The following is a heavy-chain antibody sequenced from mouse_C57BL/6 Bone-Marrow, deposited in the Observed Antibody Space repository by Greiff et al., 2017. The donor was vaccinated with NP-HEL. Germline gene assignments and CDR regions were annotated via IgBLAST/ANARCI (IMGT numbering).Heavy chain of an antibody. J-gene: IGHJ3*01. CDR1: GFSLTSYG. D-gene: IGHD1-1*01. Sequence: QVHVKQSGPGLVQPSQSLSITCTVSGFSLTSYGVHWVRQSPGKGLEWLGVIWSGGSTDYNAAFISSLSISKDNSKSQCFFKMNSLQADDTAIYYCARSREGLRSSWFAYWGQGTLVTVSA. V-gene: IGHV2-2*01. CDR3: ARSREGLRSSWFAY. CDR2: IWSGGST.